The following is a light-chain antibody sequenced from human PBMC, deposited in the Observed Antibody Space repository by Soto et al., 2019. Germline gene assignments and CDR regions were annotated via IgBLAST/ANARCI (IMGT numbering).Light chain of an antibody. CDR2: DVS. V-gene: IGKV3-15*01. J-gene: IGKJ5*01. CDR1: QGVTTN. CDR3: QEDNNWPFS. Sequence: TKSPVTMTDSQGYRATLSCRAGQGVTTNFAWYQQKSGQSPRLLIYDVSIRATGVPARFSGTGSETDFTLTISGLQSEDSAVYFCQEDNNWPFSFAHGTRLETK.